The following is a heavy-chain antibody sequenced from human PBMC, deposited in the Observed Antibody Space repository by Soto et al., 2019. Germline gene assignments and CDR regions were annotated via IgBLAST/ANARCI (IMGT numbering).Heavy chain of an antibody. CDR3: ARGGLDYGDYVDYYYYYYGMDV. V-gene: IGHV4-30-2*01. CDR2: IYHSGST. Sequence: QLQLQESGSGLVKPSQTLSLTCAVSGGSISSGGYSWSWIRQPPGKGLEWIGYIYHSGSTYYNPSLKSRVTISVDRSKNQFSLKLSSVTAADTAVYYCARGGLDYGDYVDYYYYYYGMDVWGQGTTVTVSS. CDR1: GGSISSGGYS. J-gene: IGHJ6*02. D-gene: IGHD4-17*01.